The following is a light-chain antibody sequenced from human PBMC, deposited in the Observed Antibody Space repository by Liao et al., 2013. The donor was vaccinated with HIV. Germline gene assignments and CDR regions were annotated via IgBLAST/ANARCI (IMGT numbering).Light chain of an antibody. V-gene: IGLV3-21*01. CDR3: QVWDKSSDHVV. J-gene: IGLJ2*01. CDR2: YDR. Sequence: SYELTQPPSVSVAPGKTARITCGGNNIGSESVRWYQQKPGQAPVLVIYYDRGRPSGIPERFSGSNSGNTATLTISRVEAGDEADYYCQVWDKSSDHVVFGGGTKLTVV. CDR1: NIGSES.